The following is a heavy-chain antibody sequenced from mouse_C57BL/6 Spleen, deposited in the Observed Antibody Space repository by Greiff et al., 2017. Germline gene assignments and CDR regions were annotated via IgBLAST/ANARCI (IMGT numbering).Heavy chain of an antibody. J-gene: IGHJ2*01. V-gene: IGHV1-4*01. CDR3: ARRENFDY. Sequence: QVQLQQPGAELARPGASVKMSCKASGYTFTSYSMHWVKQRPGQGLEWIGYINPSSGYTKYNQKFKDKATLTADKSSSTAYIQLSSLTSEDSAVYYCARRENFDYWGQGTTLTVSS. CDR2: INPSSGYT. CDR1: GYTFTSYS.